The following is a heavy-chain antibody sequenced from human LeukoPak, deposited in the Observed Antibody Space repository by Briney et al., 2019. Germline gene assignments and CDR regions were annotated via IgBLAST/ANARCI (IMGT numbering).Heavy chain of an antibody. J-gene: IGHJ6*03. D-gene: IGHD6-13*01. CDR3: ARDRRIAAQDYYYYYMDV. CDR2: IIPIFGTA. CDR1: GGTFSSYA. Sequence: SVKVSCKASGGTFSSYAISWVRQAPGQGLEWMGGIIPIFGTANYAQKFQGRVTITADKSTSTAYMELSSLRSEDTAVYYCARDRRIAAQDYYYYYMDVWGKGTTVTVSS. V-gene: IGHV1-69*06.